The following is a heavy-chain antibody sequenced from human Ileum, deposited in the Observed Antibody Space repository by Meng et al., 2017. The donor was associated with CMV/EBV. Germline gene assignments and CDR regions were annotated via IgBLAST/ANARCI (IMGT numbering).Heavy chain of an antibody. CDR2: IKEDGSEK. J-gene: IGHJ4*02. Sequence: GESLKISCAASGFTFTNYWLRWVRQAPGKGLEWVATIKEDGSEKYYLDSVKGRFTISSDNAKNSLYLQMNSLRAEDTAVYYCARGGSTSFDYWGQGTLVTVSS. CDR3: ARGGSTSFDY. D-gene: IGHD2-2*01. CDR1: GFTFTNYW. V-gene: IGHV3-7*01.